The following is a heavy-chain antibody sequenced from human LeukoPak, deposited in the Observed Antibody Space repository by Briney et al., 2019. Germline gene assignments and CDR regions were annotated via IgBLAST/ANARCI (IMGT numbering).Heavy chain of an antibody. CDR2: INGSGGST. CDR3: ARGDGYNYFVH. J-gene: IGHJ4*02. V-gene: IGHV3-23*01. Sequence: GGSLRLSCAASGFTFSSYAMSWVRQAPGKGLEWVSAINGSGGSTYYADSVKGRITISRDNSKNTLYLQMNSLRAEDTAVYYCARGDGYNYFVHWGQGTLVTVSS. D-gene: IGHD5-24*01. CDR1: GFTFSSYA.